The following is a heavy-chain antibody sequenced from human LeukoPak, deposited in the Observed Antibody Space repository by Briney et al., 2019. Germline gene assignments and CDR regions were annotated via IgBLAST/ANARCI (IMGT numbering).Heavy chain of an antibody. V-gene: IGHV3-74*01. D-gene: IGHD4-11*01. CDR3: ARGLVPGFLDY. J-gene: IGHJ4*02. CDR1: GFTFSSSW. CDR2: INSDESIT. Sequence: GGSLRLSCAASGFTFSSSWMYWVRQAPGKGLVWVSRINSDESITTYADSVKGRFTISRDNAKNTLYLQMNSLRAEDTAVYYCARGLVPGFLDYWGQGAPVTVSS.